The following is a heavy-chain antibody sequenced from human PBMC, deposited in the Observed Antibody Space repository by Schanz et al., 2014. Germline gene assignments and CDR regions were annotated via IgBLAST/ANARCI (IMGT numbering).Heavy chain of an antibody. CDR1: GFTFDDHA. CDR2: ISWNSGNI. CDR3: AKDEGYNYGYIFDY. Sequence: EVQLVESGGGLVQPGRSLRLSCAASGFTFDDHAMHWVRQVPGKGLEWVSGISWNSGNIAYADSVKGRFTISRDNSRETMFLQMNTLRPDDTAVYYCAKDEGYNYGYIFDYWGQGTLVTVSS. D-gene: IGHD5-18*01. V-gene: IGHV3-9*01. J-gene: IGHJ4*02.